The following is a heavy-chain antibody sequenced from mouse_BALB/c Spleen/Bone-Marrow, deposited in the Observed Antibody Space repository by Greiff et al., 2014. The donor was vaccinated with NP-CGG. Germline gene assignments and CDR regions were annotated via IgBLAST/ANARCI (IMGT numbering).Heavy chain of an antibody. V-gene: IGHV14-3*02. CDR1: GFNIKDTY. CDR3: ASYRYAWYFDV. D-gene: IGHD2-14*01. CDR2: IDPANGNT. Sequence: DVKLVESRAELVKPGASVKLSCTASGFNIKDTYMHWVKQRPEQGLEWIGRIDPANGNTKYDPKFQGKATITADTSSNTAYLQLSSLTSEDTAVYYCASYRYAWYFDVWGAGTTVTVSS. J-gene: IGHJ1*01.